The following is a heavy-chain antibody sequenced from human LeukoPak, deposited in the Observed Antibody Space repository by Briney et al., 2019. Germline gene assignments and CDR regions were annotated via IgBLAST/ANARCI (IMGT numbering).Heavy chain of an antibody. Sequence: RGSLRLSCAASGFTFSNAWMSWVRQAPGKGLEWVGRIKSKTDGGTTDYAAPVKGRFTISRDDSKNTLYLQMNSLKTEDTAVYYCTTDPVNPWYHYMDVWGKGTTVTVSS. V-gene: IGHV3-15*01. D-gene: IGHD3-16*02. J-gene: IGHJ6*03. CDR2: IKSKTDGGTT. CDR1: GFTFSNAW. CDR3: TTDPVNPWYHYMDV.